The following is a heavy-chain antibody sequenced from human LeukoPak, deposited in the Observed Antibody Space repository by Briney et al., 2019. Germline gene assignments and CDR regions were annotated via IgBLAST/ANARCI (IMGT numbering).Heavy chain of an antibody. CDR2: IWYDGSNK. V-gene: IGHV3-33*01. D-gene: IGHD2/OR15-2a*01. CDR1: GFTFSSYG. Sequence: GRSLRLSCAASGFTFSSYGMHWVRQAPGKGLEWVALIWYDGSNKYYADSVKGRLTISRDDSKNTLYLQMNSLRAEDTAVYYCAREGPRGNSQFDYWGQGTLVTVSS. J-gene: IGHJ4*02. CDR3: AREGPRGNSQFDY.